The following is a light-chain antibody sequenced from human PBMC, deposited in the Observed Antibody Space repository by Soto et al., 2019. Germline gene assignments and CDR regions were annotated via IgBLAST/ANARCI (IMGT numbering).Light chain of an antibody. CDR1: QGISTW. V-gene: IGKV1-5*01. Sequence: DIKMNQSPSTLSACVGDRVTITCRASQGISTWLAWYQQKPGTAPKLLIYDASSLESGVPSRFSGSGSGTEFTLTISILQPDDYATYYCQDYSSYCRTFGQGTKVDIK. CDR3: QDYSSYCRT. CDR2: DAS. J-gene: IGKJ1*01.